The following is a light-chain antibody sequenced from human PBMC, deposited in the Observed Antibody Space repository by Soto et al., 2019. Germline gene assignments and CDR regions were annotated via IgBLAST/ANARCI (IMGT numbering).Light chain of an antibody. Sequence: DIPMTQSPSSLSASVGARVTITCQASHSISTYLNWYHHKPGKAPKLLSYAASSLQSGVPSRFSGSGSGTDFTLTISSLQPEDFATYYCQQSYSTPRVTFGGGTKVDIK. V-gene: IGKV1-39*01. J-gene: IGKJ4*01. CDR1: HSISTY. CDR2: AAS. CDR3: QQSYSTPRVT.